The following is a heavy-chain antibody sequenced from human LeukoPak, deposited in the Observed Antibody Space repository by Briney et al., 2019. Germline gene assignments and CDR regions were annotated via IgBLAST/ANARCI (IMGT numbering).Heavy chain of an antibody. J-gene: IGHJ4*02. CDR1: GFTFSHYP. CDR3: ARGAGYSYGHNDY. CDR2: ISYDGSNK. Sequence: GRSLRLSCAASGFTFSHYPMHWVRQAPGRGVEGVALISYDGSNKYSADSVKGRFTLSRDNSKNSLYLQMNSLRAQDTAVYDCARGAGYSYGHNDYWGQGTLRTVSS. V-gene: IGHV3-30-3*01. D-gene: IGHD5-18*01.